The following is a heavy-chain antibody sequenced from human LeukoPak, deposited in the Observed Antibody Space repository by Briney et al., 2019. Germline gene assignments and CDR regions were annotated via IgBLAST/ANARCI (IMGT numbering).Heavy chain of an antibody. Sequence: GGSLRLFCAASGFALSSSGMHWVRQAPGKGLEWVAFIWYDGSNKYYADSVEGRFTISRDNSKNTLYLQMNSLRAEDTAVYFCARTNTLDRGPIIGPLDSCGQGTLVTVSS. CDR2: IWYDGSNK. J-gene: IGHJ4*02. CDR3: ARTNTLDRGPIIGPLDS. V-gene: IGHV3-33*01. CDR1: GFALSSSG. D-gene: IGHD3-10*01.